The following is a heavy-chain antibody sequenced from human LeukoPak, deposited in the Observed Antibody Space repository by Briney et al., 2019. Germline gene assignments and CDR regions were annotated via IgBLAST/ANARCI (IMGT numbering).Heavy chain of an antibody. Sequence: PGGSLRLSCAASGFTFTTYGMNWVRQAPGKGLEWVSYISSSSSAIQYADSVKGRFTISRDNDKNSLYLQMNSLRAEDTAVYYCTRDSGRRRGVFNVDYWGQRTLVTVSS. J-gene: IGHJ4*02. CDR2: ISSSSSAI. CDR3: TRDSGRRRGVFNVDY. D-gene: IGHD3-10*01. CDR1: GFTFTTYG. V-gene: IGHV3-48*01.